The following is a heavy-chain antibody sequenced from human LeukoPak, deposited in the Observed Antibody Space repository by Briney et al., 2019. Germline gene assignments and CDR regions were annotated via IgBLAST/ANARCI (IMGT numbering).Heavy chain of an antibody. J-gene: IGHJ6*02. CDR1: GFTFYDYA. V-gene: IGHV3-9*01. Sequence: GGSLRLSCAASGFTFYDYAMRWVRQAPGKGLEWVSGISWNSGSIGYADSVKGRFTISRDNAKNSLYLQMNSLRAEDTALYYCAKDLSGDGYYYYGMDVWGQGTTVTVSS. D-gene: IGHD2/OR15-2a*01. CDR3: AKDLSGDGYYYYGMDV. CDR2: ISWNSGSI.